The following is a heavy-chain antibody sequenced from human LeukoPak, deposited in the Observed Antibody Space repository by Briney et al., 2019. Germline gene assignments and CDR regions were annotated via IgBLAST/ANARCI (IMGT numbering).Heavy chain of an antibody. V-gene: IGHV1-8*03. CDR1: GYTFTSYD. J-gene: IGHJ4*02. D-gene: IGHD4-17*01. CDR2: MNPNSGNT. CDR3: ARGLGDGDVFDY. Sequence: GAAVKVSCMASGYTFTSYDINWVGQATGQGLDWMGWMNPNSGNTGYAQKFHGRITITTNTSTSTAYRELSSLRSEDTAVYYCARGLGDGDVFDYWGQGTLVTVSS.